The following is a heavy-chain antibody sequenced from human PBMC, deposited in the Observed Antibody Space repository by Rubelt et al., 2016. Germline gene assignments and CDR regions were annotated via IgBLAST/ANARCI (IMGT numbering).Heavy chain of an antibody. CDR1: GYTFTSYG. V-gene: IGHV1-18*01. CDR3: ARDTRYSSSSNFDY. CDR2: ISAYNGNT. D-gene: IGHD6-13*01. Sequence: QVQLVQSGAEVKKPGASVKVSCKASGYTFTSYGISWVRQAPGQGLEWWGWISAYNGNTNNAQKLQGRVTITPDTSTGEAFMELGSLRADDTAVYYCARDTRYSSSSNFDYGDQGTLVTVSS. J-gene: IGHJ4*02.